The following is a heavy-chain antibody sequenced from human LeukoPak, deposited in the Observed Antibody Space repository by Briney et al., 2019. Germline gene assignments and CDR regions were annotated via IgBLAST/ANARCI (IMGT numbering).Heavy chain of an antibody. CDR1: GFTFSSYW. Sequence: GGPLRLSCAASGFTFSSYWMSWVRQAPGKGLEWVANIKQDGSEKYYVDSVKGRFTISRDNAKNSLYLQMNSLRAEDTAVYYRAREGAYDFWSGYYYYYYMDVWGKGTTVTVSS. J-gene: IGHJ6*03. D-gene: IGHD3-3*01. CDR3: AREGAYDFWSGYYYYYYMDV. V-gene: IGHV3-7*01. CDR2: IKQDGSEK.